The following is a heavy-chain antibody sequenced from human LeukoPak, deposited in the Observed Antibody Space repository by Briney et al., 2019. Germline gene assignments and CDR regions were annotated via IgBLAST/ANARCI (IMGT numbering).Heavy chain of an antibody. V-gene: IGHV4-59*01. Sequence: SETLSLTCTVSGGSISSYYWSWIRQPPGKGLEWIGYIYYSGSTNCNPSLKSRVTISVDTSKNQFSLKLSSVTAADTAVYYCARDLKLYYFDYWGQGTLVTVSS. CDR2: IYYSGST. CDR3: ARDLKLYYFDY. D-gene: IGHD6-6*01. J-gene: IGHJ4*02. CDR1: GGSISSYY.